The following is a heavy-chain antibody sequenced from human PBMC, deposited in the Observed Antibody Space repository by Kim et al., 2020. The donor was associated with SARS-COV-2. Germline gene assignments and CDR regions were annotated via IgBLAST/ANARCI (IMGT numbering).Heavy chain of an antibody. D-gene: IGHD6-13*01. J-gene: IGHJ5*02. CDR3: ARVLVVPREQQLVPNWFDP. CDR2: IYYSGST. Sequence: SETLSLTCTVSGGSISSYYWSWIRQPPGKGLEWIGYIYYSGSTNYNPSLKSRVTISVDTSKNQFSLKLSSVTAADTAVYYCARVLVVPREQQLVPNWFDPWGQGTLVTVSS. CDR1: GGSISSYY. V-gene: IGHV4-59*13.